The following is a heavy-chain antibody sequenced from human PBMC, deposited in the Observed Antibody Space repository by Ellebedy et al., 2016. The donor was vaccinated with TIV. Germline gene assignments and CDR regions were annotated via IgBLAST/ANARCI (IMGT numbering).Heavy chain of an antibody. CDR1: GFTFSSYA. Sequence: GGSLRLSXAASGFTFSSYAMSWVRQAPGKGLEWVSGISWNSGSIGYADSVKGRFTISRDNAKNSLYLQMNSLRAEDTALYYCAKDIGSRGLYCSSTSCYFDYWGQGTLVTVSS. V-gene: IGHV3-9*01. D-gene: IGHD2-2*01. CDR2: ISWNSGSI. CDR3: AKDIGSRGLYCSSTSCYFDY. J-gene: IGHJ4*02.